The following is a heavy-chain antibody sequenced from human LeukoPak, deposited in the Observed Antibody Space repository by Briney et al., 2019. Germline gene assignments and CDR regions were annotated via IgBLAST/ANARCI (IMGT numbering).Heavy chain of an antibody. J-gene: IGHJ3*02. Sequence: GGSLRLSCAATGFTVSSNYMSWVRQAPGKGLEWVSSISGSSSYINYADSVKGRFTISRDNAQNSLFLQLNSLRAEDTAAYYCARDPYSSGWYKDAFDIWGQGTMVTVSS. V-gene: IGHV3-21*01. CDR1: GFTVSSNY. CDR2: ISGSSSYI. CDR3: ARDPYSSGWYKDAFDI. D-gene: IGHD6-19*01.